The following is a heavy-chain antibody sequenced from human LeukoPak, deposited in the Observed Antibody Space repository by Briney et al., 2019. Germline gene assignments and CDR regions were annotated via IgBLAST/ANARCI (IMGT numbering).Heavy chain of an antibody. CDR3: ARHGSGRKYFDPLDY. V-gene: IGHV3-33*08. CDR1: GFSFNEYA. Sequence: PGRSLRLSCAAAGFSFNEYAMHRVRQAPGKGLEWVAVIWRDGSNKYYADSVKGRFTVSRDNPKNTLNLQMDSLRVEDTAVYYCARHGSGRKYFDPLDYWGQGTLVTVSS. D-gene: IGHD1-26*01. CDR2: IWRDGSNK. J-gene: IGHJ4*02.